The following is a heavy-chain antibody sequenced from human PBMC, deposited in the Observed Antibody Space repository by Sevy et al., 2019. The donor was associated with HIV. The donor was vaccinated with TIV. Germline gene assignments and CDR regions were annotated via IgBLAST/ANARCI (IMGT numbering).Heavy chain of an antibody. CDR2: IYYNGHI. J-gene: IGHJ4*02. CDR3: AGENAWGRGYS. CDR1: GGSITSLY. Sequence: SETLSLTCTVSGGSITSLYWNWIRQPPGKGLEWIANIYYNGHINYNPSLKSRVTLSLDTSKNQFSLRLCSVTAADTAMYYCAGENAWGRGYSWGQGTLLTVSS. D-gene: IGHD1-26*01. V-gene: IGHV4-59*08.